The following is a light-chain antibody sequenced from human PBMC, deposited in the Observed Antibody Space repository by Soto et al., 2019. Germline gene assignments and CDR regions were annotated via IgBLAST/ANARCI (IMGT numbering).Light chain of an antibody. CDR3: QQFNTYRRT. CDR1: QGISSA. J-gene: IGKJ3*01. V-gene: IGKV1-13*02. Sequence: AIQLTQSPSSLSASVGDRVTITCRASQGISSALAWYQQKPGKVPKLLIYDASSLESGVPSRFSGSGSGTDFTLTISSLQPEDCATYDCQQFNTYRRTFGPGTTVDIK. CDR2: DAS.